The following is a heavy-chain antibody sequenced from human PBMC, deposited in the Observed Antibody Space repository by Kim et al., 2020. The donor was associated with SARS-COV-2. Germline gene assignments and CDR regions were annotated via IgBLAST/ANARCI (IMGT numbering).Heavy chain of an antibody. CDR2: IIPIFGTA. D-gene: IGHD6-25*01. J-gene: IGHJ6*02. CDR1: GVTFSSYA. CDR3: ARASRLAPAGYYYGMDV. V-gene: IGHV1-69*13. Sequence: SVKVSCKASGVTFSSYAISWVRQAPGQGLEWMGGIIPIFGTANYAQKFQGRVTITADESTSTAYMELSSLRSEDTAVYYCARASRLAPAGYYYGMDVWGQGTTVTVSS.